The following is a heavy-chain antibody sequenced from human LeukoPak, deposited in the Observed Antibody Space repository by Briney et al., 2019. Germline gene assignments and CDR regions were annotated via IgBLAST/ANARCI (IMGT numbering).Heavy chain of an antibody. D-gene: IGHD3-10*01. CDR3: ARVWLLWFGELYVHNWFDP. Sequence: SETLSLTCSVSGGSISSNYWGWIRQPPGKGLEWIGSIYYSGSTYYNPSLKSRVTISVDTSKNQFSLKLTSVTAADTAVYYCARVWLLWFGELYVHNWFDPWGQGTLVTVSS. J-gene: IGHJ5*02. V-gene: IGHV4-39*07. CDR2: IYYSGST. CDR1: GGSISSNY.